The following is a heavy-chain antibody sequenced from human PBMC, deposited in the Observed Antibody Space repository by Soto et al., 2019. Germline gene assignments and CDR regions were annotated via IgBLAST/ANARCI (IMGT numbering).Heavy chain of an antibody. CDR1: GYSFTSYW. Sequence: GESLKISCKGSGYSFTSYWISWVRQMPGKGLEWMGRIDPSDSYTNYSPSFQGHVTISADKSISTAYLQWSSLKASDTAMYYCARAPYCSSTSCYTGGVYYYYYYGMDVWGQGXTVTVSS. V-gene: IGHV5-10-1*01. CDR3: ARAPYCSSTSCYTGGVYYYYYYGMDV. CDR2: IDPSDSYT. J-gene: IGHJ6*02. D-gene: IGHD2-2*02.